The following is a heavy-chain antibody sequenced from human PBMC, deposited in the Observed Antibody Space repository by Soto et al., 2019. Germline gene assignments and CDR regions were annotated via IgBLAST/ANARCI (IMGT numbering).Heavy chain of an antibody. Sequence: GGSLRLSCAASGFTFSSYGMHWVRQAPGKGLEWVAVISYDGSNKYYADSVKGRFTISRDNSKNTLYLQMNSLRAEDTAVYYCAKDLRTDFWSGYYVSDEGAYGMDVWGQGTTVTVSS. V-gene: IGHV3-30*18. D-gene: IGHD3-3*01. CDR1: GFTFSSYG. CDR3: AKDLRTDFWSGYYVSDEGAYGMDV. J-gene: IGHJ6*02. CDR2: ISYDGSNK.